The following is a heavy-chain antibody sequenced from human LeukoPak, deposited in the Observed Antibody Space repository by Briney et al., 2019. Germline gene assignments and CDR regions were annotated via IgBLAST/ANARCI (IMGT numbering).Heavy chain of an antibody. CDR2: IYYSGST. D-gene: IGHD7-27*01. CDR3: ARDDPLTGELDWFDP. J-gene: IGHJ5*02. Sequence: SETLSLTCTVSGGSISSYYWSWIRQPPGKGLEWIGYIYYSGSTNYNPSLKSRVTISVDTSKNQFSLKLSSVTAADTAVYYCARDDPLTGELDWFDPWGQGTLVTVSS. V-gene: IGHV4-59*12. CDR1: GGSISSYY.